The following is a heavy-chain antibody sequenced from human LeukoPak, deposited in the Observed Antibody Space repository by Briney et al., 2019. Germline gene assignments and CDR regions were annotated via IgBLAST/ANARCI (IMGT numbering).Heavy chain of an antibody. CDR3: AKNVGYCSGGSCYSAGTSYFDY. V-gene: IGHV3-7*03. J-gene: IGHJ4*02. CDR2: IKQDGSEK. Sequence: GGSLRLSCAASGFTFSSYWMSWVRQAPGKGLEWVANIKQDGSEKYYVDSVKGRFTISRDNAKNSLYLQMNSLRAEDTAVYYCAKNVGYCSGGSCYSAGTSYFDYWGQGTLVTVSS. CDR1: GFTFSSYW. D-gene: IGHD2-15*01.